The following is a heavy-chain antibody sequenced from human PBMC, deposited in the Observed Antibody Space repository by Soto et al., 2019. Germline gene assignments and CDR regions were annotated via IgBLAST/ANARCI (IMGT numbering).Heavy chain of an antibody. D-gene: IGHD6-13*01. CDR2: IYPGDSDT. J-gene: IGHJ5*02. CDR1: GYSFTSYW. CDR3: ARHEAGYSSSWGRGNWFDP. V-gene: IGHV5-51*01. Sequence: PGESLRISCKGSGYSFTSYWIGWVRQMPGKGLDWMGIIYPGDSDTRYSPSFQGQVTISADKSINTAYLQWSSLKASDTAMYYCARHEAGYSSSWGRGNWFDPWGQGTLVTVSS.